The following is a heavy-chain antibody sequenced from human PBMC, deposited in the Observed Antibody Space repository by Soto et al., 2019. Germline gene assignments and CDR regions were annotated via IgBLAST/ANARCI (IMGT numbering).Heavy chain of an antibody. CDR3: ARAYDFWSGYPHGMDV. CDR2: ISSSGSPI. J-gene: IGHJ6*02. V-gene: IGHV3-21*01. Sequence: SLRLSCAASGFTLSSYSMNWVRQAPGKGLEWVSYISSSGSPIFYADSLKGRFTISRDNAENSLFLQMNSLRAEDTAVYYCARAYDFWSGYPHGMDVWGQGTTVTVSS. D-gene: IGHD3-3*01. CDR1: GFTLSSYS.